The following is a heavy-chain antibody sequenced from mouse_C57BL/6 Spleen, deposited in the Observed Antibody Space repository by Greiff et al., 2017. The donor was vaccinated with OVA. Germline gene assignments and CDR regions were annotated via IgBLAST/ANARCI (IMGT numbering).Heavy chain of an antibody. Sequence: EVKLVESGGDLVKPGGSLKLSCAASGFTFSSYGMSWVRQTPDKRLEWVATISSGGSYTYYPDSVKVRFTISRDNAKNTLYLQMSSLKSEDTAMYYCARQGYYGSSHWYFDVWGTGTTVTVSS. D-gene: IGHD1-1*01. V-gene: IGHV5-6*02. CDR2: ISSGGSYT. CDR1: GFTFSSYG. CDR3: ARQGYYGSSHWYFDV. J-gene: IGHJ1*03.